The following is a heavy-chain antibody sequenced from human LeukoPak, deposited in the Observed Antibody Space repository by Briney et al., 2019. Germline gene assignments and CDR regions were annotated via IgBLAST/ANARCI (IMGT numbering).Heavy chain of an antibody. CDR1: GYIFTNYG. V-gene: IGHV5-51*01. CDR2: IYPADSDT. J-gene: IGHJ4*02. D-gene: IGHD3-10*01. CDR3: ARQSRDGSKTRGYYFDY. Sequence: PGESLRISCQVPGYIFTNYGIGWARQMPGKGLKWLGIIYPADSDTTYRQSFQGQVSISADKSISTVYLQWSSLRASDTAMYYCARQSRDGSKTRGYYFDYWGQGTLVTVSS.